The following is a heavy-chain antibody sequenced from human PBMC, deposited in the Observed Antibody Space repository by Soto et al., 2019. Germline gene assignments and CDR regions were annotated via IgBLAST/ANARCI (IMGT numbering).Heavy chain of an antibody. CDR2: MSYDGGNK. D-gene: IGHD2-2*01. Sequence: QVQLVESGGGVVQPGRSLRLSCAASGFTFSSYGMHWVRQAPGKGLEWVAVMSYDGGNKYFADSVKGRFTISRDNSKNTLYLQMNSLRAEDTAVYYCAKDDLGYCVSTSCPVDHWGQGTLVTVSS. CDR3: AKDDLGYCVSTSCPVDH. J-gene: IGHJ4*02. CDR1: GFTFSSYG. V-gene: IGHV3-30*18.